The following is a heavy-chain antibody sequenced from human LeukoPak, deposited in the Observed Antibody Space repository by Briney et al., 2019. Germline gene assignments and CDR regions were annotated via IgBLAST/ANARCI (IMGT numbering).Heavy chain of an antibody. J-gene: IGHJ4*02. V-gene: IGHV4-59*08. D-gene: IGHD6-13*01. CDR3: ASLPVGAAAGSRPFDY. Sequence: SETLSLTCTVSGGPIISYYWSWVRQPPGKGLEWIGYIYYSGSTNYNPSLKSRVTISVDTSKNQFSLKLSSVTAADTAVYYCASLPVGAAAGSRPFDYWGQGTLVTVSS. CDR2: IYYSGST. CDR1: GGPIISYY.